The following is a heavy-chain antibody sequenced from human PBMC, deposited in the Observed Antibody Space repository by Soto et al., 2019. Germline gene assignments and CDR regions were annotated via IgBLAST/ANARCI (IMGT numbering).Heavy chain of an antibody. CDR1: GVTVISYR. V-gene: IGHV3-21*01. CDR2: ISSSSSYI. CDR3: ASARPEFDD. J-gene: IGHJ4*02. Sequence: GGSLRLSYVGSGVTVISYRMKRVRQARGKGLEWVSSISSSSSYIYYADSVKGRFTISRDNAKNSQYLQMNSLRAEDKDVYDCASARPEFDDWGQGTLDTVTS.